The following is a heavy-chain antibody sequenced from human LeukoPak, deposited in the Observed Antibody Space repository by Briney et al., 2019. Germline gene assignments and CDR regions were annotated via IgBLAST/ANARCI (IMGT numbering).Heavy chain of an antibody. CDR2: INERGTDS. D-gene: IGHD1-1*01. CDR1: GFTFSGHW. J-gene: IGHJ4*02. Sequence: GGSLRLSCTASGFTFSGHWIHWVRQAPGMGLVWVSRINERGTDSMYAESVKGRFTISRDNAKNTVYLQMNSLRAEDTAVYYCVRDETLWTLDWWGQGTLVGVSS. V-gene: IGHV3-74*03. CDR3: VRDETLWTLDW.